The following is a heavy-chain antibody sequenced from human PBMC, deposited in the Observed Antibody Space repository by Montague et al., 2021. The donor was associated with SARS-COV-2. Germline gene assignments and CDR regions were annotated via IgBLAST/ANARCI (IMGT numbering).Heavy chain of an antibody. CDR2: IDYRGST. J-gene: IGHJ4*02. CDR3: ASRPYSLRYYSYYFDY. CDR1: GASISGSDYY. V-gene: IGHV4-39*01. D-gene: IGHD3-22*01. Sequence: LVKPTQTLTLTCTFSGASISGSDYYWGWIRQSPGKGLEWIGSIDYRGSTYDNPSLKSRVIISVGTSKNQFSLNLSSLTAADTAVYYCASRPYSLRYYSYYFDYWGQGALVTVSS.